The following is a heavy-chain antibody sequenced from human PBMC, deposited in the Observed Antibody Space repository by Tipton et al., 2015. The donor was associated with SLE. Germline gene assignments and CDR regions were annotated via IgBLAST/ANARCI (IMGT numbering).Heavy chain of an antibody. V-gene: IGHV4-30-2*01. D-gene: IGHD7-27*01. CDR3: ARGGANWGGGYFDL. CDR2: IYHSGST. J-gene: IGHJ2*01. Sequence: LSLTCAVSGGSISSGGYSWSWIRQPPGKGLEGIGYIYHSGSTYYNPSLKSRVTISVDRSKNQFSLKLSSVTAADTAVYYCARGGANWGGGYFDLWGRGTLVTVSS. CDR1: GGSISSGGYS.